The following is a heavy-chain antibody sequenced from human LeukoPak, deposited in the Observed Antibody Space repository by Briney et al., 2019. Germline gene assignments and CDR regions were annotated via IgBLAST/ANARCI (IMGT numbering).Heavy chain of an antibody. V-gene: IGHV4-31*03. Sequence: SETLSLTCTVSGDSISSGDSYWSWIRQHPGKGLEWIGYIYNTGSTYYNPSLNSRVAIPVDTSKNQFSLKLRSVTVADTAVYYCAREESRSSYFDCWGQGTLVTVSS. CDR1: GDSISSGDSY. J-gene: IGHJ4*02. CDR2: IYNTGST. CDR3: AREESRSSYFDC. D-gene: IGHD6-6*01.